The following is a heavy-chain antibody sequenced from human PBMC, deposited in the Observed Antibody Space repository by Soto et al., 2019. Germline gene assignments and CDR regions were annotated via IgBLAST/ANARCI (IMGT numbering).Heavy chain of an antibody. Sequence: SETLSLTCTVSGGSISSYYWSWIRQPPGKGLEWIGYIYYSGSTNYNPSLKSRVTISVDTSKNQFSLKLSSVTAADTAVYYCARVMVRGVITARAPLINWFDPWGQGTLVTVSS. J-gene: IGHJ5*02. CDR3: ARVMVRGVITARAPLINWFDP. D-gene: IGHD3-10*01. CDR2: IYYSGST. CDR1: GGSISSYY. V-gene: IGHV4-59*01.